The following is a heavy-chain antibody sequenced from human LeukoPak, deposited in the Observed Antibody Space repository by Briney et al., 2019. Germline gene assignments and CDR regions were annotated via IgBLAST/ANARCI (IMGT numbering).Heavy chain of an antibody. CDR2: IYSDGST. Sequence: GGSLRLSCAASGFTVSSNYMSWVRQAPGKGLEWVSVIYSDGSTYFADSVKGRFTISRHNSKKTLYLQMNSLRAEDTAVYYCARDKGIKIRAGYGDYPGNYYYMDVWGKGTTVTISS. CDR1: GFTVSSNY. CDR3: ARDKGIKIRAGYGDYPGNYYYMDV. J-gene: IGHJ6*03. D-gene: IGHD4-17*01. V-gene: IGHV3-53*01.